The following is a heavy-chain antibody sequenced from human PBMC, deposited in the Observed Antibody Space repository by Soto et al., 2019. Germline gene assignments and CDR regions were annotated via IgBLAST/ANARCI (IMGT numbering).Heavy chain of an antibody. J-gene: IGHJ4*02. V-gene: IGHV1-18*01. CDR1: GYTFTSYG. D-gene: IGHD2-15*01. CDR2: ISAYNGNT. CDR3: ARCSGGSCYSGGY. Sequence: QVQLVQSGAEVKNPGPSVKVYCKASGYTFTSYGISWVRQAPGQGLEWMGGISAYNGNTHYEQKLQGRVTMTTDTSTSTAYMERRSLRSDATAVYYCARCSGGSCYSGGYWGQGTLVTVSS.